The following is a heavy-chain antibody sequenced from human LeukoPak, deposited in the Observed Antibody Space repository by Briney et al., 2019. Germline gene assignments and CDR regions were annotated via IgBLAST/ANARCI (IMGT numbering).Heavy chain of an antibody. J-gene: IGHJ4*02. D-gene: IGHD6-13*01. CDR3: ARTASSIAAAGSPTYYFDY. Sequence: VASVKVSCTASGGTFSSYAISWVRQAPGQGLEWMGGIIPIFGTANYAQKFQGRVTITADESTSTAYMELSSLRSEDTAVYYCARTASSIAAAGSPTYYFDYWGQGTLVTVSS. CDR2: IIPIFGTA. CDR1: GGTFSSYA. V-gene: IGHV1-69*13.